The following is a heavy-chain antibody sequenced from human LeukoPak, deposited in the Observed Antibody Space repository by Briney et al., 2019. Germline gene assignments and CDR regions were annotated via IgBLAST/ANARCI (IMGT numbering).Heavy chain of an antibody. CDR3: ANAPFSSSWYDGRRGV. J-gene: IGHJ6*04. Sequence: PGGSLRLSCAASGFTFDDYGMSWVRQAPGKGLEWVSGINWNGGSTGYADSVKGRFTISRDNAKNSLYLQMNSLRAEDTAVYYCANAPFSSSWYDGRRGVWGKGTTVTVSS. CDR1: GFTFDDYG. D-gene: IGHD6-13*01. V-gene: IGHV3-20*04. CDR2: INWNGGST.